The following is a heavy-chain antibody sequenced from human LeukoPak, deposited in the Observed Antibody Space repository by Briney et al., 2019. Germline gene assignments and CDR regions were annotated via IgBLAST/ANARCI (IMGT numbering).Heavy chain of an antibody. CDR1: RGSISSGTYY. J-gene: IGHJ6*03. CDR2: ISTSGNT. V-gene: IGHV4-61*02. D-gene: IGHD6-13*01. CDR3: AREKRFIAAPGNPLTYYYYYMGV. Sequence: SQTLSLTCTASRGSISSGTYYWSWIRQPAGKGLEWIGRISTSGNTNYNPSLKTRVTISVGTSKSQFSLRLSSVTAADTAVYYCAREKRFIAAPGNPLTYYYYYMGVWGKGTTVTISS.